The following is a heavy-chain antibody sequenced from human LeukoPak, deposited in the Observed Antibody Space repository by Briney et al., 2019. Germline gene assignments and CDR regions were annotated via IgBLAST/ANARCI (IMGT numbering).Heavy chain of an antibody. Sequence: ASVKFSCKASGYTFTSYGISWVRQAPGQGLEWMGWISAYNGNTNYAQKLQGRVTMTTDTSTSTAYMELRSLRSDDTAVYYCARDTGYSSSWYHRFDPWGQGTLVTVSS. J-gene: IGHJ5*02. V-gene: IGHV1-18*01. CDR2: ISAYNGNT. CDR1: GYTFTSYG. D-gene: IGHD6-13*01. CDR3: ARDTGYSSSWYHRFDP.